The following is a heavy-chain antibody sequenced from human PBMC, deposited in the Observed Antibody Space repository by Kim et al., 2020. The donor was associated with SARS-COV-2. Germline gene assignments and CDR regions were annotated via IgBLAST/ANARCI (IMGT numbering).Heavy chain of an antibody. D-gene: IGHD2-2*01. CDR1: GFSLSTSGMC. Sequence: SGPTLVNPTQTLTLTCTFSGFSLSTSGMCVSWIRQPPGKALEWLARIDWDDDKYYSTFLKTRLTISKDTSKNQVVLTMTNMDPVDTSTYYCARTAANYYDYGMAIWGQGTTVTVSS. CDR2: IDWDDDK. CDR3: ARTAANYYDYGMAI. J-gene: IGHJ6*02. V-gene: IGHV2-70*11.